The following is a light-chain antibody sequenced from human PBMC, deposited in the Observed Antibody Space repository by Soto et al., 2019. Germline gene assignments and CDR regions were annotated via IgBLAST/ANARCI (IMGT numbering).Light chain of an antibody. CDR2: GAS. V-gene: IGKV3-20*01. J-gene: IGKJ1*01. CDR3: QQYGSSPQT. CDR1: QSISSDY. Sequence: EIVLTQSPGTLSLSPGERATLSCRASQSISSDYLAWYQQKPGQAPRLLICGASSRATGIPDRFSGSRSAADFTLTISRLEPEDFAVYYCQQYGSSPQTFGQGTTVEIK.